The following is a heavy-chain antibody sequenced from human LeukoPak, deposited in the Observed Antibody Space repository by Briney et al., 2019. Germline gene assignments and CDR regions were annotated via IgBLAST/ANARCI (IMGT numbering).Heavy chain of an antibody. V-gene: IGHV3-66*01. Sequence: QPGGSLRLSCAASGLTVSSTYMSWVRQTPGKGLEWVSVTYSGGSTYYADSVKGRFTISRDNSKNTLYLQMNSLRAEDTAVYYCARDLLEWYCDYWGQGTLVTVSS. CDR3: ARDLLEWYCDY. J-gene: IGHJ4*02. CDR1: GLTVSSTY. CDR2: TYSGGST. D-gene: IGHD3-3*01.